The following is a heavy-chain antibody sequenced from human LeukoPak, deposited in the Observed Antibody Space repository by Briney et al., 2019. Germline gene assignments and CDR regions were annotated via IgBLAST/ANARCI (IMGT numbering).Heavy chain of an antibody. V-gene: IGHV1-8*01. CDR3: ARRPRGNWFDP. D-gene: IGHD3-16*01. Sequence: ASVKVCFKASGYTFTSYDINWVRQATGQGLEWMGWMNPNSGNTGYAQKFQGRVTMTRNTSISTAYMELSSLRSEDTAVYYCARRPRGNWFDPWGQGTLVTVSS. CDR2: MNPNSGNT. CDR1: GYTFTSYD. J-gene: IGHJ5*02.